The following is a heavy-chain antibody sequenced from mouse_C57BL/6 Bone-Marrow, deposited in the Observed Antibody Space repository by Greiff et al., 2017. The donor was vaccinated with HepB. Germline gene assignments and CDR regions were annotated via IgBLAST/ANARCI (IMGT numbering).Heavy chain of an antibody. CDR3: TAYYSNYY. Sequence: SGAELVRPGASVTLSCKASGYTFTDYEMHWVKQTPVHGLEWIGAIDPETGGTAYNQKFKGKAILTADKSSSTAYMELRSLTSEDSAVYYCTAYYSNYYWGQGTSVTVSS. D-gene: IGHD2-5*01. J-gene: IGHJ4*01. V-gene: IGHV1-15*01. CDR1: GYTFTDYE. CDR2: IDPETGGT.